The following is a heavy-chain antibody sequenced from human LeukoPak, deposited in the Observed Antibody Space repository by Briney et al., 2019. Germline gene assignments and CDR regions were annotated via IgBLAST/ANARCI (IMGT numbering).Heavy chain of an antibody. D-gene: IGHD4-17*01. J-gene: IGHJ6*02. CDR2: IYSGDST. CDR1: GFTVSSNY. Sequence: GSLRLSCATSGFTVSSNYMSWVRQAPGKGLEWVSVIYSGDSTYYADSVKGRFTISRDNSKNTLYLQMNSLRAEDTAVYYCARVDGYYYGMDVWGQGTTVTVSS. V-gene: IGHV3-53*01. CDR3: ARVDGYYYGMDV.